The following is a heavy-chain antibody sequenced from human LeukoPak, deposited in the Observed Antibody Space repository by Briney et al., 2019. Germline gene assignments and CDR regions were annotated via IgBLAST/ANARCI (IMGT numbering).Heavy chain of an antibody. D-gene: IGHD6-19*01. V-gene: IGHV3-9*01. Sequence: PGGSLRLCCSASGFKVDDYAVHSVRQAPGRVLEWVSGISWNSGSIGYADSVKVRFTISRDNAKNSLYLQMNSLRAEDTALYYCATQGYSSGWYRDYNWFDPWGQGTLVTVSS. CDR3: ATQGYSSGWYRDYNWFDP. CDR2: ISWNSGSI. CDR1: GFKVDDYA. J-gene: IGHJ5*02.